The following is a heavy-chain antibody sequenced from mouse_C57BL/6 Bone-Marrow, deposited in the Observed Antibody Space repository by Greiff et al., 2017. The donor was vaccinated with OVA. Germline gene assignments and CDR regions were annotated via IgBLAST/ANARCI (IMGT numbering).Heavy chain of an antibody. CDR3: ARYDYYAMDY. Sequence: VQVVESGAELVKPGASVKMSCKASGYTFTSYWITWVKQRPGQGLEWIGDIYPGSGSTNYNEKFKSKATLTVDTSSSTAYMQLSSLTSEDSAVYYCARYDYYAMDYWGQGTSVTVSS. CDR1: GYTFTSYW. V-gene: IGHV1-55*01. J-gene: IGHJ4*01. CDR2: IYPGSGST.